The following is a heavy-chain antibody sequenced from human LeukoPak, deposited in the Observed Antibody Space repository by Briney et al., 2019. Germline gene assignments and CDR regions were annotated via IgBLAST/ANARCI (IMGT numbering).Heavy chain of an antibody. J-gene: IGHJ5*02. CDR1: GYTLTELS. CDR2: FDPEDGET. V-gene: IGHV1-24*01. CDR3: ATDGYRHQLLNWFDP. D-gene: IGHD2-2*01. Sequence: AAVKVSCKVSGYTLTELSMHWVRQAPGKGLEWMGGFDPEDGETIYAQKFQGRVTMTEDTSTDTAYMELSSLRSEDTAVYYCATDGYRHQLLNWFDPWGQGTLVTASS.